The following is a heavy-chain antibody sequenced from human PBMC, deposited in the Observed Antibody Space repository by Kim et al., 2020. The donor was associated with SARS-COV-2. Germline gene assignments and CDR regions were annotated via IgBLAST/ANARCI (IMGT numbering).Heavy chain of an antibody. CDR3: ADSSSFHYYYYGMDV. V-gene: IGHV3-23*01. Sequence: ADSVKGRFTISRDNSKNTLYLQMNSLRAEDTAVYYCADSSSFHYYYYGMDVWGQGTTVTVSS. D-gene: IGHD6-13*01. J-gene: IGHJ6*02.